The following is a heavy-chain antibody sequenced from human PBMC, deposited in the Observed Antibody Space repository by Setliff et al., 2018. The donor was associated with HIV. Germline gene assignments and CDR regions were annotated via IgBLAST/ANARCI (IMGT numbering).Heavy chain of an antibody. J-gene: IGHJ6*02. CDR2: IYHSGST. CDR1: GYSISSGYY. Sequence: LTCTVSGYSISSGYYWGWIRQPPGKGLEWIGSIYHSGSTYYNPSLKSRVTISVDTSKNQFSLKLCSVTAADTAVYYCARAMRGVVVTNMYYYYGMDVWGQGTTVTVSS. CDR3: ARAMRGVVVTNMYYYYGMDV. V-gene: IGHV4-38-2*02. D-gene: IGHD2-21*02.